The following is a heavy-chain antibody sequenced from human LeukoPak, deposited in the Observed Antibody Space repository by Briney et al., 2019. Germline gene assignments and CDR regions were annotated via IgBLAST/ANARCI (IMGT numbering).Heavy chain of an antibody. J-gene: IGHJ4*02. CDR3: ARGYCSSTSCPKAYYFDY. CDR2: INSDGSST. V-gene: IGHV3-74*01. D-gene: IGHD2-2*01. Sequence: GRSLRLSCAASGFTFSSYAMHWVRQAPGKGLVWVSRINSDGSSTSYADSVKGRFTISRDNATNTLYLQMNSLRAEDTAVYYCARGYCSSTSCPKAYYFDYWGRGTLVTVSS. CDR1: GFTFSSYA.